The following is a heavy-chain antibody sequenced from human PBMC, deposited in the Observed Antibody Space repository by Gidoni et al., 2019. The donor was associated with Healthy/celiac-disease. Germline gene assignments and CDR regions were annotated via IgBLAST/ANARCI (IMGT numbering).Heavy chain of an antibody. D-gene: IGHD3-10*01. J-gene: IGHJ4*02. Sequence: QVQLQQWGAGLFKPSATLSLTCAVYGVSFSGYYWSWLRQPPGKGLEWIGEINHSGSTNYNPSLKSRVTISVDTSKNQFSLKLSSVTAADTAVYYCARGGVRGAARRNYYGSGSYYNSLDYWGQGTLVTVSS. CDR2: INHSGST. CDR1: GVSFSGYY. CDR3: ARGGVRGAARRNYYGSGSYYNSLDY. V-gene: IGHV4-34*01.